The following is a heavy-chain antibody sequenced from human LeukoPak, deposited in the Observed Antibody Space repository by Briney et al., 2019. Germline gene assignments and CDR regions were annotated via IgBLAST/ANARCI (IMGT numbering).Heavy chain of an antibody. V-gene: IGHV4-59*12. Sequence: SETLSLTCTVSGGSISSYDWSWIRQPPGKGLEWIGYIYYSGSTNYNPSLKSRVTISVDTSKNQFSLKLSSVTAADTAVYYCAKDLMGPRDFFDWLLEFVGYFDYWGQGTLVTVSS. D-gene: IGHD3-9*01. CDR2: IYYSGST. J-gene: IGHJ4*02. CDR3: AKDLMGPRDFFDWLLEFVGYFDY. CDR1: GGSISSYD.